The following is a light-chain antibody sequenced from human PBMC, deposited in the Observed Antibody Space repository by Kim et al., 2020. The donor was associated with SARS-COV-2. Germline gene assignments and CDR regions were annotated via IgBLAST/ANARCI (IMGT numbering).Light chain of an antibody. Sequence: VPPGQTASITCSGDKLGDKYACWYQQKPGQSPVLVIHQDSKRPSGIPERFSGSNSGNTATLTISGTQAMDEADYYCQAWDSSTYVVFGGGTQLTVL. CDR2: QDS. V-gene: IGLV3-1*01. CDR3: QAWDSSTYVV. CDR1: KLGDKY. J-gene: IGLJ2*01.